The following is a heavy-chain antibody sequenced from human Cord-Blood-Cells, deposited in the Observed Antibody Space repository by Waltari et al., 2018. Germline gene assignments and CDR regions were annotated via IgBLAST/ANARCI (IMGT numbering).Heavy chain of an antibody. D-gene: IGHD6-6*01. CDR3: ARGRGSSSY. V-gene: IGHV3-7*01. Sequence: FTFSSYWMSWVRQAPGKGLEWVANIKQDGSEKYYVDSVKGRFTISRDNAKNSLYLQMNSLRAEDTAVYYCARGRGSSSYWGQGTLVTVSS. J-gene: IGHJ4*02. CDR2: IKQDGSEK. CDR1: FTFSSYW.